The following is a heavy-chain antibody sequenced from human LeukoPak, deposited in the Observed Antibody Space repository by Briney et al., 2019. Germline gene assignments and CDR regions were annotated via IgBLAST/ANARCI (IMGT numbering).Heavy chain of an antibody. CDR3: ARDAPSDSGYAASPYYFDY. D-gene: IGHD5-12*01. CDR2: IIPIFGTA. CDR1: GGPFSSYA. V-gene: IGHV1-69*05. J-gene: IGHJ4*02. Sequence: SVKVSFKASGGPFSSYAISWVRQAPGQGLEWMGRIIPIFGTANYAQKFQGRVTITTDESTSTAYMELSSLRSEDTAVYYCARDAPSDSGYAASPYYFDYWGQGTLVTVSS.